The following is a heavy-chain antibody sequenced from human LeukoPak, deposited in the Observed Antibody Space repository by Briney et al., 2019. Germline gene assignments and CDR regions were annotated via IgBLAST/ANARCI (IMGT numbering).Heavy chain of an antibody. Sequence: SETLSLTCTVPGGSISSYYWNWIRQPPGKGLEWIGYIYSSGSSNSDPSLKGRVAISVNTSHSQFSLKLTSVTAADTAVYYCARRSGSGWYIDYWGQGTLVTVSS. CDR3: ARRSGSGWYIDY. CDR2: IYSSGSS. V-gene: IGHV4-59*08. J-gene: IGHJ4*02. CDR1: GGSISSYY. D-gene: IGHD6-19*01.